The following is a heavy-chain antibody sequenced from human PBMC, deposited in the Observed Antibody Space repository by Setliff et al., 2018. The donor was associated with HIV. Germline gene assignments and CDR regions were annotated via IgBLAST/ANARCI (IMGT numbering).Heavy chain of an antibody. Sequence: ASVKVSCKASGYTFHNYGISWVRQAPGQGLEWMGWINTHSGYTNYAQNVQGRVTVTMDTSTSPAYMELRSLKSDDTAVYYCARGKTWLRFLDYWGQGTLVTVSS. CDR1: GYTFHNYG. CDR3: ARGKTWLRFLDY. D-gene: IGHD5-12*01. CDR2: INTHSGYT. J-gene: IGHJ4*02. V-gene: IGHV1-18*01.